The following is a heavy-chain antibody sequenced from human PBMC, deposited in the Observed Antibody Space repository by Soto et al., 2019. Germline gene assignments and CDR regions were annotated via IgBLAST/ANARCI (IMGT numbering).Heavy chain of an antibody. J-gene: IGHJ6*02. CDR2: VYYSGGA. D-gene: IGHD2-21*02. CDR1: GGSISGYY. Sequence: SETLSLTCTVSGGSISGYYWSWIRQPPGKGLEWIGNVYYSGGAKYNPSVKRRVSISVDTSKNQFSLNLSSVTAADTAVYYCTRDGDGRRTTNPYYYYGMDVWGPGITVTVSS. V-gene: IGHV4-59*01. CDR3: TRDGDGRRTTNPYYYYGMDV.